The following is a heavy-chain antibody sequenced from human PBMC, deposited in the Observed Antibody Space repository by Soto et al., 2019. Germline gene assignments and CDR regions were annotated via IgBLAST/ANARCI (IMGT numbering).Heavy chain of an antibody. CDR2: ISAYNGNT. D-gene: IGHD4-17*01. CDR3: ARDSSDYLLCNFCFDH. J-gene: IGHJ5*02. CDR1: YTFTNYG. Sequence: YTFTNYGISWVRQAPGQGLEWMGWISAYNGNTKYAQKLQGRVTMTTDTSTSTAYMELRSLRSDDTAVHYCARDSSDYLLCNFCFDHWGEETRVSVYS. V-gene: IGHV1-18*01.